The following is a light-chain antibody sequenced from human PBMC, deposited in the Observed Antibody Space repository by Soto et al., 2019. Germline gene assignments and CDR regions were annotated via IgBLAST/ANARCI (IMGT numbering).Light chain of an antibody. CDR1: SSDIGRYNF. Sequence: QSALTQPASMSGSPGQSITISCTGTSSDIGRYNFVSWYQHHPGKAPELIIYEATKRPSGVSYRFSGSKSGNTASLTISGLQAEDEADYYCTSYTITSPYVFGTGTKVTAL. CDR3: TSYTITSPYV. CDR2: EAT. V-gene: IGLV2-14*01. J-gene: IGLJ1*01.